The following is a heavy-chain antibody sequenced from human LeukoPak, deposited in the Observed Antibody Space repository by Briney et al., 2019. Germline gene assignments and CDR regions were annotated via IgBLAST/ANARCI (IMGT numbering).Heavy chain of an antibody. J-gene: IGHJ3*02. V-gene: IGHV4-61*02. CDR3: ARESGGAYYYDSSGYFYDAFDI. CDR2: IYTSGST. D-gene: IGHD3-22*01. CDR1: GGSISSGSYY. Sequence: SETLSLTCTVSGGSISSGSYYWSWIRQPAGTGLEWIGRIYTSGSTNYNPSLKSRVTISVDTSKNQFSLKLSSVTAADTAVYYCARESGGAYYYDSSGYFYDAFDIWGQGTMVTVSS.